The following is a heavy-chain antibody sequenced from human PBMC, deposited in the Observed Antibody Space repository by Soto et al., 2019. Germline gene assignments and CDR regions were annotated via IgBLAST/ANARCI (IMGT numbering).Heavy chain of an antibody. J-gene: IGHJ4*02. D-gene: IGHD6-6*01. Sequence: QVQLVQSGAEVKKPGASVKVSCKASGYTFTSYGISRVRQAPGQGLERMGWISAYNGNTSYAQKRQGRVTMTTDTATSTAYMELRSLRCDDTALYCWTVGFEGGGGYSSSAYDYWGQGALVTVSS. V-gene: IGHV1-18*01. CDR3: TVGFEGGGGYSSSAYDY. CDR2: ISAYNGNT. CDR1: GYTFTSYG.